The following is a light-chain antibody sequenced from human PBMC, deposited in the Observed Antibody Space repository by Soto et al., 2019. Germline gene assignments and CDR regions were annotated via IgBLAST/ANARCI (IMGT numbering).Light chain of an antibody. CDR2: GNS. CDR1: SSNIGAGYD. Sequence: QSVLTQPPSVSGAPGQRVTISCTGSSSNIGAGYDVHWYQQLPGTAPNLLTYGNSNRPSGVPDRFSGSKSGTSASLAITGLQAEDEADYYCQSYDSSLSGAVFGGGTQLTVL. J-gene: IGLJ7*01. V-gene: IGLV1-40*01. CDR3: QSYDSSLSGAV.